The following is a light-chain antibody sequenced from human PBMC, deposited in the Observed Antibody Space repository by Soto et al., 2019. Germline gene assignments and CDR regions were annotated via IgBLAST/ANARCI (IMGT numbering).Light chain of an antibody. CDR1: SGHSDYA. Sequence: QSVLTQSPSASASLGASVTLTCTLSSGHSDYAIAWHQQQPEKGPSYLMRINNDGSHTKGDGIPDRFSGSRSGAERHLIISRLQSEDEADYYCQSWDTGIPVFGGGTKLTVL. V-gene: IGLV4-69*01. CDR2: INNDGSH. J-gene: IGLJ2*01. CDR3: QSWDTGIPV.